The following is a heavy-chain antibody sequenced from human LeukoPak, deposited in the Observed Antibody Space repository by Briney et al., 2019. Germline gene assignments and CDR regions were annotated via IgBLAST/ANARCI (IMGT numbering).Heavy chain of an antibody. CDR1: GFTFSSYA. Sequence: GGSLRLSCAASGFTFSSYAMSWVRQPPGKGLEWVSGISGSGGSTYYADSVKGRLTISRDNSKNTLYLQMNSLRAEDTAVYYCAKDRPGQLLRDFQHWGQGTLVTVSS. V-gene: IGHV3-23*01. J-gene: IGHJ1*01. CDR2: ISGSGGST. D-gene: IGHD2-15*01. CDR3: AKDRPGQLLRDFQH.